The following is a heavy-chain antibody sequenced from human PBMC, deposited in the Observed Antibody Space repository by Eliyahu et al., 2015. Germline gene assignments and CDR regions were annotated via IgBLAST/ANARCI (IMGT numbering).Heavy chain of an antibody. J-gene: IGHJ4*02. D-gene: IGHD3-16*01. V-gene: IGHV3-30-3*01. CDR2: ISYDGSNK. CDR3: ARSFGILRLADY. Sequence: VQPGRSLRLSCAASGFTFSSYAMHWVRQAPGKGLEWVAVISYDGSNKYYADSVKGRFTISRDNSKNTLYLQMNSLRAEDTAVYYCARSFGILRLADYWGQGTLVTVSS. CDR1: GFTFSSYA.